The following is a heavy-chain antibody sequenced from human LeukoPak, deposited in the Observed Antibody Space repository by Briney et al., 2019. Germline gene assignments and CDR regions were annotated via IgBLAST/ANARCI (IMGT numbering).Heavy chain of an antibody. J-gene: IGHJ4*02. V-gene: IGHV4-34*01. CDR2: INHSGST. D-gene: IGHD1-26*01. Sequence: PSETLSLTCAVYGGSFSGYYWSWIRQPPGKGLEWIGEINHSGSTNYNPSLKSRVTISVDTSKNQFSLKLSSVTAADTVVYYCARGPIVGAIDYWGQGTLVTVSS. CDR1: GGSFSGYY. CDR3: ARGPIVGAIDY.